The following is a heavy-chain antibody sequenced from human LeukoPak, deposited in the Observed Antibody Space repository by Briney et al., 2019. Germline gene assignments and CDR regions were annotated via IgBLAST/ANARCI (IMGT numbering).Heavy chain of an antibody. CDR1: GFTFSRYS. D-gene: IGHD3-22*01. CDR2: ISSRSSYI. Sequence: GGSLRLSCAASGFTFSRYSMNWVRQAPGKGLEWVSSISSRSSYIYYADSVKGRFTISRDNAKNSVFLQMNSLRVEDTAVYYCARVAYDSSGYYGDWGQGTLVTVSS. V-gene: IGHV3-21*01. J-gene: IGHJ4*02. CDR3: ARVAYDSSGYYGD.